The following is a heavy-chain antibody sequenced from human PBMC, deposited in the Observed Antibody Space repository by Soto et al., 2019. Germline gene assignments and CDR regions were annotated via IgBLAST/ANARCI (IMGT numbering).Heavy chain of an antibody. CDR2: ISYDGSNK. Sequence: GGSLRLSCAASGFTFSSYGMHWVRQAPGKGLEWVAVISYDGSNKYYADSVKGRFTISRDNSKNTLYLQMNSLRAEDTAVYYCAKGPYYGDPFDYWGQGTLVTVSS. CDR1: GFTFSSYG. CDR3: AKGPYYGDPFDY. V-gene: IGHV3-30*18. J-gene: IGHJ4*02. D-gene: IGHD4-17*01.